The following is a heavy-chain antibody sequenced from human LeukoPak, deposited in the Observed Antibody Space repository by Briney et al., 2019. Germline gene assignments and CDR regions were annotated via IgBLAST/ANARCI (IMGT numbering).Heavy chain of an antibody. V-gene: IGHV3-74*01. J-gene: IGHJ4*02. CDR3: ARDSQHLNFDH. CDR1: GFTFSSFW. Sequence: PGRSLRLSCAASGFTFSSFWMHWVRQAPGKGLVWVSSTNLDGSSTYYADSVKGRFTISRDNAKNTLYLQINSLRVEDTAVYYCARDSQHLNFDHWGRGTLVTVSS. D-gene: IGHD3-3*02. CDR2: TNLDGSST.